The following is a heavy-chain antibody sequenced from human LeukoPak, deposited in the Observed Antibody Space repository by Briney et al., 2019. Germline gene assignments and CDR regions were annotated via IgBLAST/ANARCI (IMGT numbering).Heavy chain of an antibody. CDR1: AGSFSSYY. CDR3: ARLSTVTTSFDY. Sequence: SETLSLTCAVYAGSFSSYYWSWIRQPAGKGLEWIGRIYTSGTTHYNPSLKSRVTMSVDTSKNQFSLKLSSVTAADTAVYYCARLSTVTTSFDYWGQGTLVTVSS. CDR2: IYTSGTT. D-gene: IGHD4-17*01. J-gene: IGHJ4*02. V-gene: IGHV4-59*10.